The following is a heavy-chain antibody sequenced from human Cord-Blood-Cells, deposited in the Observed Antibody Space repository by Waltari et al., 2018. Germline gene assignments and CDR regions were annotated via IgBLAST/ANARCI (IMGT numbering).Heavy chain of an antibody. CDR1: GFTFSSYG. Sequence: QVQLVESGGGVVQPGRSLRLSCAASGFTFSSYGMHWVRQAPGKGLEGVAVIWYDGSNKYYADSVKGRFTISRDNSKNTLYLQMNSLRAEDTAVYYCARNSGGLDYWGQGTLVTVSS. CDR3: ARNSGGLDY. CDR2: IWYDGSNK. D-gene: IGHD3-16*01. J-gene: IGHJ4*02. V-gene: IGHV3-33*01.